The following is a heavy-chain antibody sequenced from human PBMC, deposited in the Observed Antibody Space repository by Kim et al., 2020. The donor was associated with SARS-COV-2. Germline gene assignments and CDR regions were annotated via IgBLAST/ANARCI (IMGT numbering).Heavy chain of an antibody. CDR3: ARARKLRSGWFDP. D-gene: IGHD3-3*01. J-gene: IGHJ5*02. Sequence: YNPSLKSRVTISVDTSKNQFSLKLSSVTAADTAVYYCARARKLRSGWFDPWGQGTLVTVSS. V-gene: IGHV4-59*01.